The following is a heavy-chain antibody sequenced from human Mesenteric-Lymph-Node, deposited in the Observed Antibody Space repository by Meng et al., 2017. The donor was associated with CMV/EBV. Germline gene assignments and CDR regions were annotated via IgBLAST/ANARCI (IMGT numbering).Heavy chain of an antibody. CDR3: AKGGTGTF. V-gene: IGHV3-23*01. CDR2: ISGSGGST. J-gene: IGHJ4*02. CDR1: GFTFSSYA. D-gene: IGHD1-1*01. Sequence: RRLSWAASGFTFSSYAMSWVRQATGKGLEWVSAISGSGGSTYYADSVKGRFTISRDNSKNTLYLQMNSLRAEDTAVYYCAKGGTGTFWGQGTLVTVSS.